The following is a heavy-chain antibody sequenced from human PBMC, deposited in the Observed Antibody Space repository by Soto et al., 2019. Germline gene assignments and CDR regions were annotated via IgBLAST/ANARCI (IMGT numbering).Heavy chain of an antibody. CDR1: GFTFSSYG. D-gene: IGHD6-13*01. Sequence: GGSLRLSCAASGFTFSSYGMHWVCQAPGKGLEWVAVIWYDGSNKYYADSVKGRFTISRDNSKNTLYLQMNSLRAEDTAVYYCAREGSIAAAGFFDYWGQGTLVTVSS. CDR3: AREGSIAAAGFFDY. J-gene: IGHJ4*02. V-gene: IGHV3-33*01. CDR2: IWYDGSNK.